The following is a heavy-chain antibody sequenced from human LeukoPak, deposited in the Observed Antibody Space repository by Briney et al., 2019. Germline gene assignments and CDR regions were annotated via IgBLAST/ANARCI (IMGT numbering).Heavy chain of an antibody. J-gene: IGHJ4*02. Sequence: SETLSQTCTVSGASVSSYFWSWIRQSPEKGLEWIGYVYHSGSSSSNPSLQSRVTISQDTSRNQVSLKMTSATAADTAVYYCAKLLGEEYWGQGTQVVVSS. D-gene: IGHD6-6*01. CDR3: AKLLGEEY. CDR1: GASVSSYF. CDR2: VYHSGSS. V-gene: IGHV4-59*02.